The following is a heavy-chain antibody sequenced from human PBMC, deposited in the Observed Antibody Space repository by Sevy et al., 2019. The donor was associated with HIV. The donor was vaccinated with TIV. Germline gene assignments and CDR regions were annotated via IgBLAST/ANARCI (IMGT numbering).Heavy chain of an antibody. J-gene: IGHJ4*02. Sequence: GGSLRLSCVTSGFTFSSYAMSWVRQTPGKGLEWDSAIGGSADYTYYADSVKSRFTISRDNSKTTLYLQMNGLRAEDTAVYYSAKEVSEHSYSDYWGQGTLVTVSS. CDR1: GFTFSSYA. CDR3: AKEVSEHSYSDY. V-gene: IGHV3-23*01. D-gene: IGHD3-10*01. CDR2: IGGSADYT.